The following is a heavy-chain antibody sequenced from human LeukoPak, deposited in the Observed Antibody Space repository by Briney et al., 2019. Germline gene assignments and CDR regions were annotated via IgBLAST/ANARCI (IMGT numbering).Heavy chain of an antibody. CDR1: GYSFTSYW. J-gene: IGHJ6*03. V-gene: IGHV5-51*01. CDR2: IYPGDSDT. CDR3: ARQQVYGITAAGPAISYYYYYMDV. D-gene: IGHD6-13*01. Sequence: GESLKISCKGSGYSFTSYWIGWVRQLPGKGLEGMGIIYPGDSDTRYNPSFQGQVTISADKSISTAFLQWSSLKASDTAMYYCARQQVYGITAAGPAISYYYYYMDVWGKGTTVTISS.